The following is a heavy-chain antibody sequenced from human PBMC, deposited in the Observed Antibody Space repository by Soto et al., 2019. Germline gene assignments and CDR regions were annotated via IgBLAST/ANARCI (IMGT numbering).Heavy chain of an antibody. Sequence: KPSETLSLTCTVSGGSISSYYWSWIRQPPGKGLEWIGYIYYSGSTNYNPSLKSRVTISVDTSKNQFSLKLSSVTAADTAVYYCARDRGGYSYGYYYYYGMDVWGQGTTVTVSS. V-gene: IGHV4-59*01. CDR2: IYYSGST. D-gene: IGHD5-18*01. J-gene: IGHJ6*02. CDR3: ARDRGGYSYGYYYYYGMDV. CDR1: GGSISSYY.